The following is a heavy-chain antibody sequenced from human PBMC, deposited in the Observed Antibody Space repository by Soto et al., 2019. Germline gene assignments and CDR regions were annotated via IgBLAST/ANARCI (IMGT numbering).Heavy chain of an antibody. CDR2: ISPDSGKT. D-gene: IGHD2-8*01. CDR1: GYSLTDNG. J-gene: IGHJ6*03. V-gene: IGHV1-8*01. Sequence: QAYLEQSGAEVKKPGASVKVSCKASGYSLTDNGITWVRQASGQGLEYVGWISPDSGKTDYAQKFQGRVTMTRDTSINTVYMELSSLRSDDTAVYYCARVYGYYDYYMDVWGKGTTVTVSS. CDR3: ARVYGYYDYYMDV.